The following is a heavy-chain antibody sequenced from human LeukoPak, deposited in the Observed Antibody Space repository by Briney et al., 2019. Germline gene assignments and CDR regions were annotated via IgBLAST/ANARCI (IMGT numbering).Heavy chain of an antibody. CDR1: GYTFTSYY. D-gene: IGHD5-18*01. Sequence: ASVKVSCKASGYTFTSYYMHWLRPAPGQGLEWMGIINPSGGSTSYPQKFQGRVTMTRDTSTSTAYMELSSLRSEDTAVYYCARGHGYSYGKGSYFDYWGQGTLVTVSS. V-gene: IGHV1-46*01. J-gene: IGHJ4*02. CDR3: ARGHGYSYGKGSYFDY. CDR2: INPSGGST.